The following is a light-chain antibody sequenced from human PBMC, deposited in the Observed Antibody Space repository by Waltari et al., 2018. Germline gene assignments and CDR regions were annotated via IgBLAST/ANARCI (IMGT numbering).Light chain of an antibody. J-gene: IGKJ3*01. CDR1: HDITNY. Sequence: DIQMSQSPSSLSASVGDRVTITCRASHDITNYLNWYQQKPGKAPNLLIYAANNLANGVPSRFSGSGSGTDFTLTISSLQVEDFATYYCQQGNFYPFTCGPGTKLDIK. CDR3: QQGNFYPFT. V-gene: IGKV1-39*01. CDR2: AAN.